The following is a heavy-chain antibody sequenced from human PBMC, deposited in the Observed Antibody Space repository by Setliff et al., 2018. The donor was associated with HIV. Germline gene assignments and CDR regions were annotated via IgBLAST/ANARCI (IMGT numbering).Heavy chain of an antibody. D-gene: IGHD4-17*01. CDR3: ARTDYGGNSGGNYFDY. J-gene: IGHJ4*02. Sequence: ASVKVSCKTSGGTLSNYDITWVRQAHGQGLEWLGWISPYNGHTNFAQKCQCRVTMTTDTATRTAYMEVRSLRSHNTAVYYCARTDYGGNSGGNYFDYWGQGSLGTV. CDR2: ISPYNGHT. V-gene: IGHV1-18*01. CDR1: GGTLSNYD.